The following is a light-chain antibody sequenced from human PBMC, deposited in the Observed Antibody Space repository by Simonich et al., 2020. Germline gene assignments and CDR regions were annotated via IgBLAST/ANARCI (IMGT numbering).Light chain of an antibody. CDR1: SGSIASNY. J-gene: IGLJ3*02. V-gene: IGLV6-57*01. Sequence: NFMLTQPHSVSESPGKTVTISCTRSSGSIASNYVPWYQQPPGSSPTTVIYEDNQRPSGVPDRFSGSIDSSSNSASLTSSGLKTEDEADYYCQSYDSSNRVFGGGTKLTVL. CDR2: EDN. CDR3: QSYDSSNRV.